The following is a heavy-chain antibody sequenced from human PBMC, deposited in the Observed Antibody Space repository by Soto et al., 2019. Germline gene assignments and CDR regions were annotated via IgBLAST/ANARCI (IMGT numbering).Heavy chain of an antibody. J-gene: IGHJ4*02. CDR2: IDPSGGTT. CDR3: ARDLARQNDF. Sequence: GALVKVSCKASGYTFTSYYIHWVRQAPGQGLEWMGVIDPSGGTTSYTQNFQGRVTMTRDTSTSTVYMELSSLRSEDTAVYYCARDLARQNDFWGQGTLVTVSS. CDR1: GYTFTSYY. V-gene: IGHV1-46*01.